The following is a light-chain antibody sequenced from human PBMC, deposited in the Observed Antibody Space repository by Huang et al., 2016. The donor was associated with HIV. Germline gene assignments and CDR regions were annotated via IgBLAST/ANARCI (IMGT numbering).Light chain of an antibody. V-gene: IGKV3-11*01. CDR1: QSIDTY. CDR3: QQRFNWPLT. CDR2: DAS. Sequence: EIVLIQSPATLSLSPGERVTLSCGASQSIDTYLAWYQQKPGQAPRRVIYDASNRATGVPARFNGSGSGTDFTLTISSLEPEDFAVYYCQQRFNWPLTFGGGTKVEIK. J-gene: IGKJ4*01.